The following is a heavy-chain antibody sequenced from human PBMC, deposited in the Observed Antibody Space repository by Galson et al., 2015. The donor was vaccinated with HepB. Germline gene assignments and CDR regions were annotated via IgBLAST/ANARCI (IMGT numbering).Heavy chain of an antibody. V-gene: IGHV3-11*01. J-gene: IGHJ3*02. CDR1: GFTFSDYH. CDR3: AINDVLTGRNAFDI. Sequence: SLRLSCAASGFTFSDYHMSWIRQAPGKGLEWVSYISSSGSTIYYADSVKGRFTISRDNAKNSLYLQMNSLRAEDTAVYYCAINDVLTGRNAFDIWGQGTLVTVSS. CDR2: ISSSGSTI. D-gene: IGHD3-9*01.